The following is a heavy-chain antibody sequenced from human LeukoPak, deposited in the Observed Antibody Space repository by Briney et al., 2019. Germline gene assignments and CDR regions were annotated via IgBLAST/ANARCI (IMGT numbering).Heavy chain of an antibody. CDR2: IYYSGST. CDR3: ARTEPLVGRGFDEQDSRGDNYFDY. V-gene: IGHV4-39*07. Sequence: SETLSLTCTVSGGSISSSSYYWGWIRQPPGKGLEWIGSIYYSGSTNYNPSLKSRVTISVDTSKNQFSLKLSSVTAADTAVYYCARTEPLVGRGFDEQDSRGDNYFDYWGQGTLVTVSS. D-gene: IGHD3-9*01. CDR1: GGSISSSSYY. J-gene: IGHJ4*02.